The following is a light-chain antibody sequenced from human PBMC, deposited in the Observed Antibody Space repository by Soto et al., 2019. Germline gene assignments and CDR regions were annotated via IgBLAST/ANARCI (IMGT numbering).Light chain of an antibody. CDR2: KAS. CDR1: QTISNW. J-gene: IGKJ2*01. CDR3: QQYTRYSAYT. V-gene: IGKV1-5*03. Sequence: DIQMTQFPSTLSASIGDRVTITCRASQTISNWLAWYQQKPGKAPKLLIYKASSLETGVPSRFIGSGSGTVFPLTISSLQPDDFATYYCQQYTRYSAYTFGQGPRLELK.